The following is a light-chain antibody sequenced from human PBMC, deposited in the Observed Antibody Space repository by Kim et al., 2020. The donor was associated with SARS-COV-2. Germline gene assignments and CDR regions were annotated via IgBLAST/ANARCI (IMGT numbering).Light chain of an antibody. CDR3: QQSYNFPRT. CDR1: QSVSGW. V-gene: IGKV1-39*01. J-gene: IGKJ1*01. CDR2: RTS. Sequence: ASVGDRVTITCRASQSVSGWLNWYQQKPGKAPHLLIYRTSTLQTGVPPRFSGSASGTGFTLTINTLQPEDFATYYCQQSYNFPRTFGQGTKVDIK.